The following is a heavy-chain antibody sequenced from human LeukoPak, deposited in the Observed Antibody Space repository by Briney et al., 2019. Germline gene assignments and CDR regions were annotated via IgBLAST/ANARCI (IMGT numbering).Heavy chain of an antibody. CDR2: IWYDGSNK. Sequence: GGSLRLSCAASGFTFSNFAMTWIRQAPGKGLEWVAVIWYDGSNKYYADSVKGRFTISRDNSKNTLYLQMNSLRAEDTAVYYCARDSSVGVIWGAVDIWGQGTMVTVSS. CDR3: ARDSSVGVIWGAVDI. J-gene: IGHJ3*02. D-gene: IGHD3-10*01. CDR1: GFTFSNFA. V-gene: IGHV3-33*08.